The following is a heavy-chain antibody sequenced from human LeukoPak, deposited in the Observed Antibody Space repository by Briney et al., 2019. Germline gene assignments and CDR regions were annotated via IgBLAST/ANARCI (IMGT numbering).Heavy chain of an antibody. Sequence: PGGSLRLSCAASGFTFSSYAMSWVRQAPGGGLEWVAVVSYDGSNKYYADSVKGRFTISRDNSKNMLYLQMNSLRAEDTAVYYCARDKDKYRGVTLGLDYWGQGTLVTVSS. J-gene: IGHJ4*02. CDR3: ARDKDKYRGVTLGLDY. CDR1: GFTFSSYA. D-gene: IGHD3-10*01. CDR2: VSYDGSNK. V-gene: IGHV3-30-3*01.